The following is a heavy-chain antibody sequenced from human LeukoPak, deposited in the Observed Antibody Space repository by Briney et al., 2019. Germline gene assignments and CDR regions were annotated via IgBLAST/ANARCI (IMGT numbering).Heavy chain of an antibody. V-gene: IGHV3-43*02. CDR2: ISGVGGST. J-gene: IGHJ4*02. CDR3: AKDKPDNLFDY. CDR1: GFTFDDYA. Sequence: GGSLPLSCAASGFTFDDYAMHWVRQAPGKGVEWVSLISGVGGSTYYADSVKGRFTISRDNSKNSLYLQMNSLRTEDTALYYCAKDKPDNLFDYWGQGTLVTVSS. D-gene: IGHD1-1*01.